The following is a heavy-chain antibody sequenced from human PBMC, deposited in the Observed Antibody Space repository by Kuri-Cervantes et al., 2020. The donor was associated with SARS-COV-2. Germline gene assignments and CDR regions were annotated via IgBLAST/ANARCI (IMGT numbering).Heavy chain of an antibody. CDR3: ASAYGPGTLDI. Sequence: GESLKISCAASGFTFSSYWMSWVRQAPGKGLEWVANIKQDGSEKYYVDSVKGRFTLSRDNAKNSLYVQMDSLRAEDTAVYYCASAYGPGTLDIWGQGTMVTVSS. J-gene: IGHJ3*02. CDR1: GFTFSSYW. CDR2: IKQDGSEK. V-gene: IGHV3-7*03. D-gene: IGHD3-10*01.